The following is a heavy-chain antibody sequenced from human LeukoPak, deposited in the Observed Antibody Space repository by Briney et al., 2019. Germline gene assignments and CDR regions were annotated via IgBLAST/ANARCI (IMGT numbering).Heavy chain of an antibody. CDR1: GFTLDDYA. D-gene: IGHD3-10*01. J-gene: IGHJ4*02. V-gene: IGHV3-43*02. CDR3: AKNMVRGGKGRMLDY. CDR2: ISGDGGST. Sequence: PGGSLKLSCAASGFTLDDYAMHWVRQAPGKGLEWVSLISGDGGSTYYADSVKGRFSISRDNSKNSLYLQMNSLRTEDTALYYCAKNMVRGGKGRMLDYWGQGTLVTVSS.